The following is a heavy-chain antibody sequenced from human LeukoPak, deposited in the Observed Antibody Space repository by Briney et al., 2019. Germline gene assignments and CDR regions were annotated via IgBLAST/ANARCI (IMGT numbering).Heavy chain of an antibody. CDR2: TFYMSEWIN. J-gene: IGHJ4*02. D-gene: IGHD5-12*01. CDR1: RDTLSGNSAA. Sequence: RSPSLTCVLPRDTLSGNSAAWSWARGLEWLGRTFYMSEWINDYAISVSSRITINPDTSRNQFSLHLDSVTPDDTAVYYCTRDPLGGHSGYAHEYWGQGTLATVPS. V-gene: IGHV6-1*01. CDR3: TRDPLGGHSGYAHEY.